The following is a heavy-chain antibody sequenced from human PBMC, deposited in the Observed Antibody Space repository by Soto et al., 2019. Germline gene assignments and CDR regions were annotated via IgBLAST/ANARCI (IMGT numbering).Heavy chain of an antibody. D-gene: IGHD6-19*01. CDR2: IYYGGST. Sequence: SVTLSRPWTVSGGSIRSFSGSWIRQPPGEGLEWIGYIYYGGSTNYNPSLKSRVTISVDTSKNQFSLKLSSVTAADTAVYYCARDSREPVAGTGPFYYYYGMDVSGQGTTVTVS. V-gene: IGHV4-59*01. CDR1: GGSIRSFS. CDR3: ARDSREPVAGTGPFYYYYGMDV. J-gene: IGHJ6*02.